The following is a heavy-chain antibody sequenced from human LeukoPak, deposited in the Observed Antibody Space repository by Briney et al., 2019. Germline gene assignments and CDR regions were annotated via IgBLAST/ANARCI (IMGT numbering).Heavy chain of an antibody. D-gene: IGHD2-21*02. J-gene: IGHJ4*02. CDR1: GYGFTSCY. V-gene: IGHV1-46*01. CDR3: ARDRSPNAYCCGGCYFTPFDF. CDR2: TNLSGGRT. Sequence: ASVNVSCKASGYGFTSCYLHWERQGPAPGLELVGITNLSGGRTSYAQSFQGGVTIAKVTCKSTVYMELGSVRSEGTAVYYFARDRSPNAYCCGGCYFTPFDFWGQGTGVTVSS.